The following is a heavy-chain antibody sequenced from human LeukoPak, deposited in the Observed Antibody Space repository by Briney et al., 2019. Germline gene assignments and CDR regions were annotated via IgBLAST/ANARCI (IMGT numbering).Heavy chain of an antibody. CDR2: IIPILGIA. CDR3: ARVVWGYSSSWYGGDY. CDR1: GGTFSSYA. J-gene: IGHJ4*02. V-gene: IGHV1-69*04. Sequence: EASVKVSCKASGGTFSSYAISWVRQAPGQGLEWMGRIIPILGIANYAQKFQGRVTITADKSTSTAYMELSSLRSEDTAVYYCARVVWGYSSSWYGGDYWGQGTLVTVSS. D-gene: IGHD6-13*01.